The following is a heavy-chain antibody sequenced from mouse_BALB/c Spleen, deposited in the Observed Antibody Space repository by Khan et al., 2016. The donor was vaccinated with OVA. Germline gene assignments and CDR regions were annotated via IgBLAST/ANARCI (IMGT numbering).Heavy chain of an antibody. Sequence: VQLQESGAELVRPGVSVKISCKGSGYTFTDYAMNWVKQSHAKSLEWIGVISTYYGDVDYSQKFKGKATMTVDRSSSTAYMELARLTSEDSAIYYCARGVKFAYWGQGTLVTVSA. V-gene: IGHV1S137*01. CDR1: GYTFTDYA. CDR2: ISTYYGDV. J-gene: IGHJ3*01. CDR3: ARGVKFAY.